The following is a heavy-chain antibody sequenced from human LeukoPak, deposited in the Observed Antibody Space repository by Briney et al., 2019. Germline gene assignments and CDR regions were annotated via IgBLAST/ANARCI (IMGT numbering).Heavy chain of an antibody. V-gene: IGHV1-18*01. CDR1: GYTFTSYG. CDR3: ARGPSIAAAGAFDY. Sequence: ASVKVSCKASGYTFTSYGISWVRQAPGQWLEWMGWISAYNGNTNYAQKLQGRVTMTTDTSTSTAYMELRSLRSDDTAVYYCARGPSIAAAGAFDYWGQGTLVTVSS. D-gene: IGHD6-13*01. CDR2: ISAYNGNT. J-gene: IGHJ4*02.